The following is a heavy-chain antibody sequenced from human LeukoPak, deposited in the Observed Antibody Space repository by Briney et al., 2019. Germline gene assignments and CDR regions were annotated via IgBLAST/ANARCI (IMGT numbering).Heavy chain of an antibody. Sequence: GGSLRLSCAASGFTFSSYSMNWVRQAPGKGLEWVSAISGSGGSTYYADSVKGRFTISRDNSKNTLYLQMNSLRAEDTAVYYCAKSRGSGLFDYWGQGTLITVAS. CDR2: ISGSGGST. J-gene: IGHJ4*02. V-gene: IGHV3-23*01. D-gene: IGHD3-10*01. CDR3: AKSRGSGLFDY. CDR1: GFTFSSYS.